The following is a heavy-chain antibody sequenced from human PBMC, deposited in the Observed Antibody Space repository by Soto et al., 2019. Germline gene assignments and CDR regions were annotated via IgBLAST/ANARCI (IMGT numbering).Heavy chain of an antibody. CDR3: ARELRSSRGYSYGRTHAFDI. D-gene: IGHD5-18*01. CDR2: ISSSSSYM. CDR1: GFTFSSYS. J-gene: IGHJ3*02. Sequence: GGSLRLSCAASGFTFSSYSMNWVRQAPGKGLEWVSSISSSSSYMYYADSVKGRFTISRDNAKNSLYLQMNSLRAEDTAVYYCARELRSSRGYSYGRTHAFDIWGQGTMVTVSS. V-gene: IGHV3-21*01.